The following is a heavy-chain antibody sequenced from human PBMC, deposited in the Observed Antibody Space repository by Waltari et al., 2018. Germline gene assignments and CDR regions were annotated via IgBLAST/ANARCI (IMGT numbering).Heavy chain of an antibody. Sequence: QLQLQESGPGLVKPSETLSLTCTVSGGSISSSSYYWGWIRQPPGKGLEWIGSIYYSGSTYYNPSLNSRVTISVDTSKNQFSLKLSSVTAADTAVYYCARRDYDFWSGYSPFDYWGQGTLVTVSS. V-gene: IGHV4-39*01. CDR2: IYYSGST. CDR3: ARRDYDFWSGYSPFDY. J-gene: IGHJ4*02. CDR1: GGSISSSSYY. D-gene: IGHD3-3*01.